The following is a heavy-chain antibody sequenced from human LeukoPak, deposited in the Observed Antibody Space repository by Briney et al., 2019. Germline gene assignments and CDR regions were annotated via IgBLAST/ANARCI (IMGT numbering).Heavy chain of an antibody. Sequence: SVEVSCKASGGTFSSYAISWVRQAPGQGLEWMGRIIPILGIANYAQKFQGRVTITADKSTSTAYMELSSLRSEGTAVYYCARDSAGSSGSYLRLDYWGQGTLVTVSS. V-gene: IGHV1-69*04. J-gene: IGHJ4*02. CDR3: ARDSAGSSGSYLRLDY. D-gene: IGHD3-10*01. CDR1: GGTFSSYA. CDR2: IIPILGIA.